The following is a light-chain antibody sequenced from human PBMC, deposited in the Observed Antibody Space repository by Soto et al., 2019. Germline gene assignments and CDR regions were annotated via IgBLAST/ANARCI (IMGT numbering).Light chain of an antibody. V-gene: IGKV2-30*02. CDR3: MQATQFPWT. CDR1: QSLVHSDGIAY. CDR2: KVP. J-gene: IGKJ1*01. Sequence: DVVVTQSPLSLPVTLGQPASISCRSNQSLVHSDGIAYFSWFQQRPGRSPRRLIYKVPNRDSGVPDRFSGSGAGTDFTLKISRVEAEDVGVYYCMQATQFPWTFGQGTKVDIK.